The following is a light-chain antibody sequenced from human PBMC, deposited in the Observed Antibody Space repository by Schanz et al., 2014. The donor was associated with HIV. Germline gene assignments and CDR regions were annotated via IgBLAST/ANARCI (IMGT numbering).Light chain of an antibody. V-gene: IGKV1-5*03. CDR3: QHYDSYSHT. J-gene: IGKJ2*01. CDR1: QSISSW. CDR2: KAS. Sequence: DIQMTQSPSTLSASVGDRVTITCRASQSISSWLAWYQQKPGRAPKVLIYKASTLESGVPSTFRGSGSGTDFTLTISSLQPDDFATYYCQHYDSYSHTFGQGTKLEIK.